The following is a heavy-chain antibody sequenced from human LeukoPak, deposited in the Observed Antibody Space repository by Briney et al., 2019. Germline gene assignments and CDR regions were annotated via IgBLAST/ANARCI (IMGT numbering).Heavy chain of an antibody. D-gene: IGHD3-10*01. CDR2: IYYSGRS. J-gene: IGHJ5*02. CDR1: GGSITSYY. Sequence: SETLSLTCTDSGGSITSYYWRWIRQPPGKALEWIGDIYYSGRSNYNPSLKSRVTISVDTSKNQFSLKLSSVTAADTAVYYCARGGVNYKIAGPWGQGALVTVSS. V-gene: IGHV4-59*01. CDR3: ARGGVNYKIAGP.